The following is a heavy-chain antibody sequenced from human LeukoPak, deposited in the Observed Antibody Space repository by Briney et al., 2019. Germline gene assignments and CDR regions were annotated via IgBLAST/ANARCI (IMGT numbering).Heavy chain of an antibody. CDR3: ARPIGSSGYWRGAFDY. V-gene: IGHV3-30-3*01. CDR2: ISYDGSNK. CDR1: GFTFSSYA. Sequence: GGSLRLSCAASGFTFSSYAMHWVRQAPGKGLEWVAVISYDGSNKYYADSVKGRFTISRDNAKNSLYLQMNSLRAEDTAVYYCARPIGSSGYWRGAFDYWGQGTLVTVSS. J-gene: IGHJ4*02. D-gene: IGHD3-22*01.